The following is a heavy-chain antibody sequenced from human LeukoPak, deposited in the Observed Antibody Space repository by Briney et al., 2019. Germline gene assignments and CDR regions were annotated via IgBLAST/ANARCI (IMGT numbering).Heavy chain of an antibody. CDR1: GFTFSSYW. CDR2: IKSKTDGGTT. Sequence: GGSLRLSCVASGFTFSSYWMHWVRQAPGKGLEWVGRIKSKTDGGTTDYAAPMKGRFTISRDDSKNTLYLQIISLKTEDTAVYYCATIYSSRSSSRYWGQGTLVTVSS. D-gene: IGHD6-6*01. V-gene: IGHV3-15*01. CDR3: ATIYSSRSSSRY. J-gene: IGHJ4*02.